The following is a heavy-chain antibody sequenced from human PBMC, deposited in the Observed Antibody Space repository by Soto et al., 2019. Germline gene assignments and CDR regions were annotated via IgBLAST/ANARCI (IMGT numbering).Heavy chain of an antibody. V-gene: IGHV4-4*07. J-gene: IGHJ4*02. CDR3: ARGGQDFWSGPFDY. D-gene: IGHD3-3*01. Sequence: SETLSLTGTVSGGSISNYFCNWIRQPAGKGLEWIGRIDNGGSTNYNPSLKSRVTMSADTSRNQFSLKLNSVTAADTAVYYCARGGQDFWSGPFDYWGQGAQVTVSS. CDR1: GGSISNYF. CDR2: IDNGGST.